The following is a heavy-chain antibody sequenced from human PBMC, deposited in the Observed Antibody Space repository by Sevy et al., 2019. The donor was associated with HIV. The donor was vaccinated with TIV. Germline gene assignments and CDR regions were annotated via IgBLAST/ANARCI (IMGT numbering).Heavy chain of an antibody. CDR1: GYSFTSYW. CDR3: ARQLKRHSSSSAPYYYGMDV. CDR2: IDPSDSYT. V-gene: IGHV5-10-1*01. D-gene: IGHD6-13*01. J-gene: IGHJ6*02. Sequence: GESLKISCKGSGYSFTSYWISWVRQMPGKGLEWMGRIDPSDSYTNYSPSFQGHVTISADKSISTAYLQWSSLTASDTAMYYCARQLKRHSSSSAPYYYGMDVWGQGTTVTVSS.